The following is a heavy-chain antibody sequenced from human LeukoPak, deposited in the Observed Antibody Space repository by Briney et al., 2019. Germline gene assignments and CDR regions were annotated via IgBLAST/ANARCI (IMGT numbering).Heavy chain of an antibody. D-gene: IGHD2-15*01. Sequence: PGGSLRLSCAASGFSFRNYWMGWARQAPGKGLEWVANTKPDGSAEYYADSVRGRFTASRDNANNLLYLQMNRLRAEDTAVYYCARDGGLHTNFDYWGQGTLLTVSS. V-gene: IGHV3-7*01. CDR2: TKPDGSAE. CDR1: GFSFRNYW. CDR3: ARDGGLHTNFDY. J-gene: IGHJ4*02.